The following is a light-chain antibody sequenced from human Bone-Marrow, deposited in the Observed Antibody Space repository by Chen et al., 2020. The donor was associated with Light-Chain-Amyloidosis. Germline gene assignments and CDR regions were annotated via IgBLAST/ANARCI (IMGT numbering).Light chain of an antibody. J-gene: IGKJ1*01. Sequence: EIVMTQSPPTLSVSPGERATLSCRASQSVSSNLAWYQQKPGQAPRLLIYGASTRATGIPARFSGSGSGTEFTLTISSLQSEDFAVYYCQQYNNWPTWTFGQGTKVESK. CDR1: QSVSSN. CDR3: QQYNNWPTWT. CDR2: GAS. V-gene: IGKV3-15*01.